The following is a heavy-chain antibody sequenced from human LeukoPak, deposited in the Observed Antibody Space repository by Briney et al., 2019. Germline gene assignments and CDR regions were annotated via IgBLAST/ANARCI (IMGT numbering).Heavy chain of an antibody. CDR2: INHSGST. CDR3: ARVVTYYDILTGYSYYFDY. CDR1: GGSFSGYY. V-gene: IGHV4-34*01. D-gene: IGHD3-9*01. Sequence: SETLSLTCAVYGGSFSGYYWSWIRQPPGKGLEWLGEINHSGSTNYNPSLKSRVTISVDTSKNQFSLKLSSVTAADTAVYYCARVVTYYDILTGYSYYFDYWGQGTLVTVSS. J-gene: IGHJ4*02.